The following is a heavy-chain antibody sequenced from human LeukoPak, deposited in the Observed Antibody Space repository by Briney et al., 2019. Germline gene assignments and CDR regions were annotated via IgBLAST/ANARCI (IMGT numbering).Heavy chain of an antibody. CDR2: ISYDGSNK. D-gene: IGHD6-19*01. CDR1: GFTFSSYG. V-gene: IGHV3-30*18. Sequence: GRSLRLSCAASGFTFSSYGMHWVRQAPGMGLGWVAVISYDGSNKYYADSVKGRFTISRDNSKNTLYLQMNSLRAEDTAVYYCAKSAEQWLVLYYFDYWGQGTLVTVSS. J-gene: IGHJ4*02. CDR3: AKSAEQWLVLYYFDY.